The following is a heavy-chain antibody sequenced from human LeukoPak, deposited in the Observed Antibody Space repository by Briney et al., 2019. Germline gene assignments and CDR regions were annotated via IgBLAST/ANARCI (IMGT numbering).Heavy chain of an antibody. CDR1: GGSISSYY. J-gene: IGHJ5*02. D-gene: IGHD1-26*01. CDR3: ARGILVDWFDP. Sequence: SETLSLTCTVSGGSISSYYWSWIRQPPGKGLEWIGYIYYSGSTNYIPSLKSRVTISVDTSKNQFSLKLSSVTAADTAVYYCARGILVDWFDPWGQGTLVTVSS. V-gene: IGHV4-59*01. CDR2: IYYSGST.